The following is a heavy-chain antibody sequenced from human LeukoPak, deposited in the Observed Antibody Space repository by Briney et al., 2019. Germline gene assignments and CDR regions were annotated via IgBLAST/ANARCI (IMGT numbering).Heavy chain of an antibody. CDR2: INANSGGT. J-gene: IGHJ6*02. V-gene: IGHV1-2*02. CDR3: ARAMYNYDMDV. CDR1: GYTFTGYY. D-gene: IGHD2-2*01. Sequence: ASVKVSCKASGYTFTGYYFYWLRQAPGQGLEWMGWINANSGGTNYAQKFQGRVTMTRDTSITTAYMEATRLRSDDTAVYYCARAMYNYDMDVWGQGTTVTVFS.